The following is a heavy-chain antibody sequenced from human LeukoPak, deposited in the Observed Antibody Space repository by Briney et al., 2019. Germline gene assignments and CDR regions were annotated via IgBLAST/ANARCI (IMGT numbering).Heavy chain of an antibody. Sequence: PGGSLTLACAASAFTSEEDTMQGVPDSPEKGLEWVSLISWDGGSTYYADSVKGRFTISRDNSKNSLYLQMNSLRTEDTALYYCARHEWGPYGAFDIWGQGTMLTVS. D-gene: IGHD1-26*01. CDR1: AFTSEEDT. V-gene: IGHV3-43*01. CDR3: ARHEWGPYGAFDI. J-gene: IGHJ3*02. CDR2: ISWDGGST.